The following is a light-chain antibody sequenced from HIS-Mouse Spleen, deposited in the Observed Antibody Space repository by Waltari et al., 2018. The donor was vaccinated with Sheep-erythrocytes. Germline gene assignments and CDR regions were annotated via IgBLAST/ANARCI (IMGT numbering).Light chain of an antibody. J-gene: IGLJ1*01. CDR1: SSDVGGYNV. CDR2: DVS. CDR3: CSYAGSYNHV. Sequence: QSALTQPRSVSGSPGQSVTIACTGTSSDVGGYNVFSLYQQHPGKAPKLMIYDVSKRPSGVPDRFSGSKSGNTASLTISGLQAEDEADYYCCSYAGSYNHVFATGTKVTVL. V-gene: IGLV2-11*01.